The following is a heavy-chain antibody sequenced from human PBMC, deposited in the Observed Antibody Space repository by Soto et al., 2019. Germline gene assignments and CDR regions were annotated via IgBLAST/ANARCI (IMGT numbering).Heavy chain of an antibody. Sequence: ASVKVSCKASGYTFTSYGISWVRQAPGQGLEWMGWISAYNGNTNYAQKLQGRVTMTTDSSTSTAYMELRSLRSDDTAVYYCARCCKSIAAGWFDPWGQGTLVTVSS. CDR3: ARCCKSIAAGWFDP. V-gene: IGHV1-18*01. J-gene: IGHJ5*02. D-gene: IGHD6-6*01. CDR1: GYTFTSYG. CDR2: ISAYNGNT.